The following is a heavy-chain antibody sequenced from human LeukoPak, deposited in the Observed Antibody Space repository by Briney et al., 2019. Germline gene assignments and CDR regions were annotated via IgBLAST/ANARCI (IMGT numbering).Heavy chain of an antibody. CDR2: IYHSGST. J-gene: IGHJ4*02. CDR1: GYSISSGYY. V-gene: IGHV4-38-2*02. CDR3: AREEVGALIDY. Sequence: SETLSPTCTVSGYSISSGYYWGWIRQPPGKGLEWIGRIYHSGSTYYNPSLNSRVTISVDTSKNQFSLKLSSVTAADTAVYYCAREEVGALIDYWGQGTLVTVSS. D-gene: IGHD1-26*01.